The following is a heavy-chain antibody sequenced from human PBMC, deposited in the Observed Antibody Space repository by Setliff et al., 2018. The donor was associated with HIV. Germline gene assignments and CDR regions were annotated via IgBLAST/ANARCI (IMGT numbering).Heavy chain of an antibody. CDR1: GGSISSGNYY. CDR3: VRDPGDYDRKFDH. V-gene: IGHV4-61*03. Sequence: SETLSLTCTVSGGSISSGNYYWNWLRQTPGKGLEWIAYTFDNGNTHYNPSLESRVTLSLDTSRNLFSLRLASVTAADTAVYYCVRDPGDYDRKFDHWGQGALVTVSS. J-gene: IGHJ4*02. CDR2: TFDNGNT. D-gene: IGHD3-22*01.